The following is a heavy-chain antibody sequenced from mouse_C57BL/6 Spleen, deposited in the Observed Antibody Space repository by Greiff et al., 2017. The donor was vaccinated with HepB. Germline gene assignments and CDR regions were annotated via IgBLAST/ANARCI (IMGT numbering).Heavy chain of an antibody. D-gene: IGHD1-1*01. CDR3: ARSGGSSYGWFAY. J-gene: IGHJ3*01. V-gene: IGHV1-52*01. CDR1: GYTFTSYW. Sequence: QVQLQQPGAELVRPGSSVKLSCKASGYTFTSYWMHWVKQRPIQGLEWIGNIDPSDSDTHYNQKFKDKATLTVDKSSSTAYMQLSSLTSEDSAVYYCARSGGSSYGWFAYWGQGTLVTVSA. CDR2: IDPSDSDT.